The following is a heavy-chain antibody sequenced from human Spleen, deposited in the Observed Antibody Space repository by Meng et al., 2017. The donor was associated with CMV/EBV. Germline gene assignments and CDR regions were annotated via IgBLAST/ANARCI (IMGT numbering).Heavy chain of an antibody. CDR3: ARGPSDY. CDR2: INPSGGST. CDR1: GYTFTAYY. Sequence: ASVKVSCKASGYTFTAYYMHWVRQAPGQGLEWVAIINPSGGSTDYAQKFQGRVTVTRDTSTSTVYMELSSLRSEDTAVYYCARGPSDYWGQGTLVTVSS. V-gene: IGHV1-46*01. J-gene: IGHJ4*02.